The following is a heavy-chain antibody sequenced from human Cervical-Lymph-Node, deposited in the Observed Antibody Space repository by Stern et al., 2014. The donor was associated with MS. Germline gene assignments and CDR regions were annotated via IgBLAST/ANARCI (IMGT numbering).Heavy chain of an antibody. V-gene: IGHV4-61*02. J-gene: IGHJ4*02. CDR1: GASISSGTSY. D-gene: IGHD1-26*01. CDR3: ARGHWELLGNNYFDS. CDR2: LHASGAT. Sequence: VQLEESGPGLVKPSQTLSLTCTVSGASISSGTSYWSWIRQPAGGGLEWIGRLHASGATYYNPSLNSRVTISGDTSKNQFSLNLNSVTAADTAVYYCARGHWELLGNNYFDSWGQGTLVTVSS.